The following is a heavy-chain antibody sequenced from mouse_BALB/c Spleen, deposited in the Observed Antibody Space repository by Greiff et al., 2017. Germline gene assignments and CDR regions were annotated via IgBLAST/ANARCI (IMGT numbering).Heavy chain of an antibody. Sequence: EVKLMESGGGLVKPGGSLKLSCAASGFTFSSYAMSWVRQTPEKRLEWVASISSGGSTYYPDSVKGRFTISRDNARNILYLQMSSLRSEDTAMYYCARVITTGDWYFDYWGQGTTLTVSS. V-gene: IGHV5-6-5*01. CDR1: GFTFSSYA. J-gene: IGHJ2*01. D-gene: IGHD2-4*01. CDR2: ISSGGST. CDR3: ARVITTGDWYFDY.